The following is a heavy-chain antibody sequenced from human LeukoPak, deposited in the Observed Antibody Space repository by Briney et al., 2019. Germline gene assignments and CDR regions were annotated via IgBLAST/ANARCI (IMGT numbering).Heavy chain of an antibody. V-gene: IGHV3-30*02. CDR2: IRYDGGNE. CDR1: GFTFSNYG. CDR3: ARKLYYYGTVDFGWFDP. J-gene: IGHJ5*02. D-gene: IGHD3-10*01. Sequence: GGSLTLSCAASGFTFSNYGMHWVRQAPGKGLEWVGFIRYDGGNEYYADSVKGRFTISRDNAKNSLHLQMNSLRAEDTGVYYCARKLYYYGTVDFGWFDPWGQGTLVTVSS.